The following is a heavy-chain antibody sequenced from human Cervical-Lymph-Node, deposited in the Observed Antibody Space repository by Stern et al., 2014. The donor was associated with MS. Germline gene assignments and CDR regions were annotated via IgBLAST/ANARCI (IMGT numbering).Heavy chain of an antibody. Sequence: QDQLVQSGAEVKKPGSSVKVSCKSSGGISWVRQAPGQGLEWMGGVIPFVGISNYAQKFQGRVTITADTSTNTTYLHLSRLTSADTAVYYGARGSGDNWFDPWGQGTLVTVSS. CDR2: VIPFVGIS. J-gene: IGHJ5*02. D-gene: IGHD3-10*01. V-gene: IGHV1-69*04. CDR3: ARGSGDNWFDP. CDR1: GG.